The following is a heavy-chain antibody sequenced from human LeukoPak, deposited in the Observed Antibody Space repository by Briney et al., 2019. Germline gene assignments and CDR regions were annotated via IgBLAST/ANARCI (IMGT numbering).Heavy chain of an antibody. CDR3: ASQPDGILTAFDP. J-gene: IGHJ5*02. CDR1: GFTFSSYS. Sequence: PGGSLRRSCAASGFTFSSYSMNWVRQAPGNGLEWVSYISSGSGAIYYADSVKGRFTISRDNAKNSLYLQMNSLRVEDTAVYYCASQPDGILTAFDPWGQGTLVTVSS. D-gene: IGHD3-9*01. CDR2: ISSGSGAI. V-gene: IGHV3-48*04.